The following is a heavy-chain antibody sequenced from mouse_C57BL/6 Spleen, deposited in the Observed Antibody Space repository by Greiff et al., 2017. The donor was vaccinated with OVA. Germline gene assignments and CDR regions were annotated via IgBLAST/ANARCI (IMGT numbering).Heavy chain of an antibody. D-gene: IGHD4-1*01. CDR2: ISSGSSTI. Sequence: EVQLVESGGGLVKPGGSLKLSCAASGFTFSDYGMHWVRQAPEKGLEWVAYISSGSSTIYYADTVKGRFTISRDNAKNTLFLRMTSLRCEDTAMYYCARRRELGLMDYWGQGTSVTVSS. J-gene: IGHJ4*01. V-gene: IGHV5-17*01. CDR3: ARRRELGLMDY. CDR1: GFTFSDYG.